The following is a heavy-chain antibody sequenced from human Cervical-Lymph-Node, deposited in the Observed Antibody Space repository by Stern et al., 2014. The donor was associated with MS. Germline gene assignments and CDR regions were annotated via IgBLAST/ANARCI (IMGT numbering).Heavy chain of an antibody. CDR3: VSDGSGWRN. CDR2: IRSKTNAYAA. J-gene: IGHJ4*02. V-gene: IGHV3-73*01. D-gene: IGHD3-10*01. Sequence: VQLGQSGGGLVQPGGSLKLSCAASGILFSGASMHWVRHPSGKGLEWIGRIRSKTNAYAATYTASVKGRFTISRDDSKNTAYLQMNSLKTEDTAVYYCVSDGSGWRNWGQGTLVTVSS. CDR1: GILFSGAS.